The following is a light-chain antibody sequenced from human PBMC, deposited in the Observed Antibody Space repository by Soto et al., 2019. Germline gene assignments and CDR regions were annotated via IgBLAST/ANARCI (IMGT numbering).Light chain of an antibody. Sequence: EIVLTQSPATLSLSPGERATLSCRASQSVSSYLACYQQKPGQAPWLIIYDASNRATGITASFRGSGSGTDFTRTISSVEPEDFAVYYRQQRSNWPPGTFDQGTKVEIK. CDR2: DAS. CDR1: QSVSSY. CDR3: QQRSNWPPGT. J-gene: IGKJ1*01. V-gene: IGKV3-11*01.